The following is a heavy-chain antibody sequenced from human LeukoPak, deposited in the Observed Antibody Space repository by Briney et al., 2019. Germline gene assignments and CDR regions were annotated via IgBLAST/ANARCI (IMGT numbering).Heavy chain of an antibody. CDR2: FNQSGST. J-gene: IGHJ4*02. D-gene: IGHD6-13*01. Sequence: PSETLSLTCSADGGSFSGYYWSWILQPPGKGLQWMGEFNQSGSTNYYSALKIRGTISVYRSNNQFSLKLHSVTPTDTAVYYYSRSGGFYSSRWYFSWGQGTLVTVSS. CDR1: GGSFSGYY. CDR3: SRSGGFYSSRWYFS. V-gene: IGHV4-34*01.